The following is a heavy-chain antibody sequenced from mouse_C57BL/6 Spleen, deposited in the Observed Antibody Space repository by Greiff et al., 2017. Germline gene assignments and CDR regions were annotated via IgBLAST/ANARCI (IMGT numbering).Heavy chain of an antibody. V-gene: IGHV1-69*01. CDR3: ARSVGYFDY. CDR1: GYTFTSYW. Sequence: QVQLQQPGAELVMPGASVKLSCKASGYTFTSYWMHWVKQRPGQGLEWIGEIDPSDSYTNYNQKFKSKSTLTVDKSSSTAYMQLSSLTSEDSAVYYCARSVGYFDYWGQGTTLTVSS. J-gene: IGHJ2*01. CDR2: IDPSDSYT.